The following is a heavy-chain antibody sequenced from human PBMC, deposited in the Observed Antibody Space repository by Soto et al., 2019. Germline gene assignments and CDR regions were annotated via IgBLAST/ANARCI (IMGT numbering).Heavy chain of an antibody. V-gene: IGHV5-10-1*01. Sequence: LGESLKISCKGSGYSFTSYWISWVRQMPGKGLEWMGRIDPSDSYTNYSPSFQGHVTISADKSISTAYLQWSSLKASDTAMYYCARSPPIAAAESDYWGQGTLVTVSS. J-gene: IGHJ4*02. CDR2: IDPSDSYT. CDR1: GYSFTSYW. D-gene: IGHD6-13*01. CDR3: ARSPPIAAAESDY.